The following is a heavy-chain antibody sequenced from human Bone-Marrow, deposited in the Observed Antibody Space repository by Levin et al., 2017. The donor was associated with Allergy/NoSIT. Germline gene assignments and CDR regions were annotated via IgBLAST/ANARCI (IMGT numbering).Heavy chain of an antibody. CDR1: GGSISSYY. CDR3: ARRLGLRSSNWFDP. J-gene: IGHJ5*02. D-gene: IGHD3-10*01. CDR2: IYYSGST. V-gene: IGHV4-59*01. Sequence: SQTLSLTCTVSGGSISSYYWSWIRQPPGKGLEWIGYIYYSGSTNYNPSLKSRVTISVDTSKNQFSLKLSSVTAADTAVYYCARRLGLRSSNWFDPWGQGTLVTVSS.